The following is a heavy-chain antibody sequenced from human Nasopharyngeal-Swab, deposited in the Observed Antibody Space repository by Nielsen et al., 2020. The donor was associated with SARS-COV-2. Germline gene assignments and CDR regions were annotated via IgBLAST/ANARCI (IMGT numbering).Heavy chain of an antibody. CDR1: GFIFSSYA. CDR2: ISGSGDNR. V-gene: IGHV3-23*01. CDR3: AKEGIVGGSPLLVCFDC. D-gene: IGHD1-26*01. Sequence: GESLKISCTASGFIFSSYAMSWVRQVPGKGLEWVSGISGSGDNRYYAASVKGRFTISRDNSKNTLYLQMNSLRAEDTAVYYCAKEGIVGGSPLLVCFDCWGQGTLVTVSS. J-gene: IGHJ4*02.